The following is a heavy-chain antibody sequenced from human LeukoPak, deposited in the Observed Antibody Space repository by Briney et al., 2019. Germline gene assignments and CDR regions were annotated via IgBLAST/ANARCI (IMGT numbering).Heavy chain of an antibody. CDR2: VFYSGTR. V-gene: IGHV4-39*01. J-gene: IGHJ4*02. Sequence: PSETLSLTCSVSGGSISTSYYYWGWIRQTPGKGLEWIGSVFYSGTRYYNPSLRSRASISGVMSKNQFSLNLTSVTATDTGIYYCARHPSSLALSSFDYWGQGTLVIVSS. CDR1: GGSISTSYYY. CDR3: ARHPSSLALSSFDY. D-gene: IGHD6-6*01.